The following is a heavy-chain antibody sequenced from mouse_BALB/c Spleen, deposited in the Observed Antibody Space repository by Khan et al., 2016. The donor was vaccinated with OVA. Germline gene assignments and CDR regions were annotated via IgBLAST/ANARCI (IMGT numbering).Heavy chain of an antibody. Sequence: VQLKESGPGLVKPSQSLSLTCTVTGYSITSDYAWNWIRQFPGNKLEWIGYIKYSGNTSYNPSLKSRISITRDTSKNQFFLQLNSVTTEDTATYYCARAGTISTVVITDFDYWGQGTTLTVSS. J-gene: IGHJ2*01. CDR2: IKYSGNT. CDR1: GYSITSDYA. CDR3: ARAGTISTVVITDFDY. D-gene: IGHD1-1*01. V-gene: IGHV3-2*02.